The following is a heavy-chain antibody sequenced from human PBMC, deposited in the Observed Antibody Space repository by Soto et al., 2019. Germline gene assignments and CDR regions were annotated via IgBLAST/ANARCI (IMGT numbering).Heavy chain of an antibody. V-gene: IGHV3-23*01. D-gene: IGHD2-15*01. CDR2: ISGSGGST. CDR3: VLPYCSGGSCYSGNLYYYYYYMDV. J-gene: IGHJ6*03. CDR1: GFTFSSYA. Sequence: TGGSLRLSCAASGFTFSSYAMSWVRQAPGKGLEWVSAISGSGGSTYYADSVKGRFTISRDNSKNTLYLQMNSLRAEDTAVYYYVLPYCSGGSCYSGNLYYYYYYMDVWGKGTTVTVSS.